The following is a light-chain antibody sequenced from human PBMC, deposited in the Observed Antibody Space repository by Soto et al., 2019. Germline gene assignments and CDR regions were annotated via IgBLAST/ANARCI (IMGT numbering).Light chain of an antibody. V-gene: IGLV2-8*01. J-gene: IGLJ2*01. Sequence: QSALTQPPSASGSPGQSVTISCTGTSSDVGGYNYVSWYQQHPGKVPKLMIYEVSKRPSGVPDRFSGSKSGNTASLPVSGLQAEDEADYYCSSYAGRNTLVFGGGTKLTVL. CDR2: EVS. CDR1: SSDVGGYNY. CDR3: SSYAGRNTLV.